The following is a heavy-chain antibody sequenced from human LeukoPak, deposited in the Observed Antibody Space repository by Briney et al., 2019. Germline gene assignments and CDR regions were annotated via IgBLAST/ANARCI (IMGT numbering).Heavy chain of an antibody. Sequence: GGSLRLSCAASGFTFSDYWMHWVRQVPGKGLVWVSRIVNDGSTTTYAGSVKGRFTISRDNAKNTLFSQMNSLRVEDTAVYYCARESSDYGDYDAFDIWGRGTMVTVSS. CDR3: ARESSDYGDYDAFDI. J-gene: IGHJ3*02. V-gene: IGHV3-74*01. CDR1: GFTFSDYW. D-gene: IGHD4-17*01. CDR2: IVNDGSTT.